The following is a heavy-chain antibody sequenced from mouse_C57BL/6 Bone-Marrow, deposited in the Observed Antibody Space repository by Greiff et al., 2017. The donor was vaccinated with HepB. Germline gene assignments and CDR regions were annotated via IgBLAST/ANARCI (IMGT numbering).Heavy chain of an antibody. J-gene: IGHJ3*01. D-gene: IGHD2-5*01. CDR2: INPNNGGT. V-gene: IGHV1-22*01. Sequence: EVKLLESGPELVKPGASVKMSCKASGYTFTSYNMHWVKQSPGKSLEWIGYINPNNGGTNYNQKFKGKATLTVNKSSSTAYMELRSLTSEDSAVYYCSRSSSHYYSNSFAYWGQGTLVTVSA. CDR3: SRSSSHYYSNSFAY. CDR1: GYTFTSYN.